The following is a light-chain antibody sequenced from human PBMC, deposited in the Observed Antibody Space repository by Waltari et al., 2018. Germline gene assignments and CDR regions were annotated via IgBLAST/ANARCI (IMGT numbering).Light chain of an antibody. J-gene: IGLJ2*01. Sequence: SSELTQHPAVSVALGQTVRLTCQGDSLRRFYASWYQQRPGQAPILVLDGQNNRPSGIPDRFSGSTSGNTASLTITRAQAEDEGDYFCHSRDTTSTRLFGGGTRVTV. CDR3: HSRDTTSTRL. CDR1: SLRRFY. CDR2: GQN. V-gene: IGLV3-19*01.